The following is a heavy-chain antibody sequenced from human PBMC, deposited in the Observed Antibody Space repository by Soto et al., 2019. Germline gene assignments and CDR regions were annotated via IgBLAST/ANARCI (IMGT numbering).Heavy chain of an antibody. Sequence: QVQLVQSGAEVKKPGSSVKVSCKASGGTFSSYAISWVRQSPGQGLQWMGGIIPISDTTHYAQKCQGRVTFTADESTSTAYMELSSLRSEDTAVYYCARSQGSSTSLEIYYYYYYGMDVWGQGTTVTVSS. V-gene: IGHV1-69*01. CDR1: GGTFSSYA. J-gene: IGHJ6*02. D-gene: IGHD2-2*01. CDR2: IIPISDTT. CDR3: ARSQGSSTSLEIYYYYYYGMDV.